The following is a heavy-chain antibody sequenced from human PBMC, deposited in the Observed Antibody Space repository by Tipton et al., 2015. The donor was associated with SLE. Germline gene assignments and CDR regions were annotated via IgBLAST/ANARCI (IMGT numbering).Heavy chain of an antibody. Sequence: TLSLTCTVSGGSVSSGSYYWSWIRQPPGKGLEWIGYIYYSGSTNYNPSLKSRVTISVDTSKNQFSLKLSSVTAADTAVYYCARDSGLGSSLDFDYWGQGTLVTVSS. V-gene: IGHV4-61*01. D-gene: IGHD6-6*01. CDR3: ARDSGLGSSLDFDY. CDR2: IYYSGST. J-gene: IGHJ4*02. CDR1: GGSVSSGSYY.